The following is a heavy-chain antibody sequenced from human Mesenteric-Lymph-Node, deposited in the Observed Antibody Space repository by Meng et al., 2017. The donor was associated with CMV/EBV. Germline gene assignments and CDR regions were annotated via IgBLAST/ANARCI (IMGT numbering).Heavy chain of an antibody. Sequence: SCAASGYTFSSYAMSWVRQAPGKGLEWVSAISGSGGSTYYADSVKGRFTISRDNSKNTLYLQMNSLRAEDTAVYYCTRDFYSGATDYWGQGTLVTVSS. CDR1: GYTFSSYA. V-gene: IGHV3-23*01. CDR3: TRDFYSGATDY. D-gene: IGHD3-10*01. J-gene: IGHJ4*02. CDR2: ISGSGGST.